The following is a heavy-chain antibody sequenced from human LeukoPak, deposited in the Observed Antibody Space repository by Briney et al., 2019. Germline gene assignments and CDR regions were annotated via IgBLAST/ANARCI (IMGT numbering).Heavy chain of an antibody. D-gene: IGHD5-18*01. V-gene: IGHV1-69*13. CDR2: IIPIFGTA. Sequence: ASVKVYCKASGGTFSSYAISWVRQAPGQGLEWMGGIIPIFGTANYAQKFQGRVTITADESTSTAYMELSSLRSEDTAVYYCARGGYSYGYGGWYYFDYWGQGTLVTVSS. CDR3: ARGGYSYGYGGWYYFDY. J-gene: IGHJ4*02. CDR1: GGTFSSYA.